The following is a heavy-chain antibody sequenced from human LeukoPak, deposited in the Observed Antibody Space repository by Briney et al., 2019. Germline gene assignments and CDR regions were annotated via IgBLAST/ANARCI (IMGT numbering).Heavy chain of an antibody. V-gene: IGHV4-4*02. Sequence: SETLSLTCTVSGGSISSRNWWSWVRPPPGKGLEWIGEIYHSGSTNYNPSLKTRVTISVDKSKNQFSLKLSSVTAADTAVYYCARASHDYGDYSHFDYWGQGTLVTVSS. D-gene: IGHD4-17*01. CDR2: IYHSGST. CDR1: GGSISSRNW. J-gene: IGHJ4*02. CDR3: ARASHDYGDYSHFDY.